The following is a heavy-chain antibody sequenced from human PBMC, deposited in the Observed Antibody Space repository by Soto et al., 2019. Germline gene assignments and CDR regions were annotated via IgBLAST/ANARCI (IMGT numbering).Heavy chain of an antibody. CDR2: ISYGGGTT. J-gene: IGHJ4*02. CDR3: AKNPGYYYDSPGYRFDY. D-gene: IGHD3-22*01. V-gene: IGHV3-23*01. Sequence: EVQLLESGGGLVQPGGSLRLSCAASEFTFSNYAMSWVRQAPGKGLEWVSAISYGGGTTYYADSVKGRFTIPSANSKNTVYLQMNSLIAEVTAVYYCAKNPGYYYDSPGYRFDYWGQGTLVTVSS. CDR1: EFTFSNYA.